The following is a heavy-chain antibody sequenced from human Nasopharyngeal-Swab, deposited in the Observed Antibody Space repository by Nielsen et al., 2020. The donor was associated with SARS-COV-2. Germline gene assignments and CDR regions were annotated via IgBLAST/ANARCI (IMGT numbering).Heavy chain of an antibody. V-gene: IGHV3-33*01. CDR3: ARDLSYYDSVGAFDI. CDR2: IWYDGSNK. D-gene: IGHD3-22*01. J-gene: IGHJ3*02. Sequence: GRQAPGKGLEWVAVIWYDGSNKYYADSVKGRFTTSRDNSKNTLYLQMNSLRTEDTAVYYCARDLSYYDSVGAFDIWGQGTMVTVSS.